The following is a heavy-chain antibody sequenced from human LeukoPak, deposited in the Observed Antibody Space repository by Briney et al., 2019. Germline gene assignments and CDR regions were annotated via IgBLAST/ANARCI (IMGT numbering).Heavy chain of an antibody. Sequence: SETLSLTCIVSGDSISSTSYYWAWIRQPPGKGLEWIGMIFYSGGAYYTPSLRGRVTLSVDTSRNQFSLNLISVTAADTGVYYCARRILFGVVIRYSWFDPWGQGTLVTVSS. CDR2: IFYSGGA. CDR1: GDSISSTSYY. V-gene: IGHV4-39*01. J-gene: IGHJ5*02. CDR3: ARRILFGVVIRYSWFDP. D-gene: IGHD3-3*01.